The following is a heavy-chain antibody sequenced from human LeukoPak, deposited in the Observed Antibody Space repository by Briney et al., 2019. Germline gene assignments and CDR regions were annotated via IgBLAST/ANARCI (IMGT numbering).Heavy chain of an antibody. CDR1: GGSISGYY. CDR3: ARHYYDRSDSYSFDY. J-gene: IGHJ4*02. CDR2: IFSSGST. Sequence: SETLSLTCTVSGGSISGYYWSWIRQPPGKGLEWIGYIFSSGSTNYNPSLKSRVTISEDTSVNQFSLKLSSVTATDTAVYYCARHYYDRSDSYSFDYWGQGTLVTVSS. V-gene: IGHV4-59*08. D-gene: IGHD3-22*01.